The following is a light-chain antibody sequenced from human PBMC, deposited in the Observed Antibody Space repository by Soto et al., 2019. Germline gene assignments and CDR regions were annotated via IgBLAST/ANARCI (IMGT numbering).Light chain of an antibody. CDR2: GNS. V-gene: IGLV1-40*01. Sequence: QSVMTQPTSVSGAPGQRVTISCTGSSSNIGAGYAVHWYQQLPGTAPKLLIYGNSNRPSGVPDRFSGSKSGTSASLAITGLQDEDEADYYCQSYDSSLSGWVFGGGTKLTV. CDR3: QSYDSSLSGWV. CDR1: SSNIGAGYA. J-gene: IGLJ2*01.